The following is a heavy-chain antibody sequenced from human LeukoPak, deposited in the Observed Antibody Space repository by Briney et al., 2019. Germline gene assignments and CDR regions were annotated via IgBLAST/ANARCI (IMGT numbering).Heavy chain of an antibody. CDR3: ARVTEVVGATEELGQYYFDY. Sequence: PSETLSLTCTASGGSISSYYWSWIRQPPGKGLEWIGYIYYSGSTNYNPSLKSRVTISVDTSKNQFSLKLSSVTAADTAVYYCARVTEVVGATEELGQYYFDYWGQGTLVTVSS. CDR1: GGSISSYY. CDR2: IYYSGST. D-gene: IGHD1-26*01. V-gene: IGHV4-59*01. J-gene: IGHJ4*02.